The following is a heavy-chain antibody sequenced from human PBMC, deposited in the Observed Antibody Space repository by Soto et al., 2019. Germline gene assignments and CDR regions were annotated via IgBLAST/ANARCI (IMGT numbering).Heavy chain of an antibody. CDR1: GFTFSSYG. J-gene: IGHJ4*02. V-gene: IGHV3-33*01. CDR2: IWYDGSNK. CDR3: AREDLRGTAPGY. D-gene: IGHD3-16*01. Sequence: GGSLRLSCAASGFTFSSYGMHWVRQAPGKGLEWVAVIWYDGSNKYYADSVKGRFTISRDNSKNTLYLQMNSLRAEDTAVYYCAREDLRGTAPGYWGQGTLVTVSS.